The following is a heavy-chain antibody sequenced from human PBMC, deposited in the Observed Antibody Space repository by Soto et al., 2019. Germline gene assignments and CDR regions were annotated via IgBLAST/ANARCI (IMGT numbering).Heavy chain of an antibody. J-gene: IGHJ4*02. D-gene: IGHD3-22*01. V-gene: IGHV1-3*01. Sequence: GASVKVSCKASGYTFTSYAMHWVRQAPGRRLEWMGWINAGNGNTKYSQKFQGRVTITRDTSASTAYMELSSLRSEDTAVYYCARYCSYDSSGYYDYWGQGTLVTVSS. CDR3: ARYCSYDSSGYYDY. CDR1: GYTFTSYA. CDR2: INAGNGNT.